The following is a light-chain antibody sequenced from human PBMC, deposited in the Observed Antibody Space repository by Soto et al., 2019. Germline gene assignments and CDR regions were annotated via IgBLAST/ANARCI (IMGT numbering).Light chain of an antibody. V-gene: IGLV2-14*01. CDR1: SSDVGGYNY. CDR2: EVS. J-gene: IGLJ1*01. CDR3: SSYAGNYIYV. Sequence: QSVLTQPASVSGSPGQSITISCTGTSSDVGGYNYVSWYQQHPGKAPKLMIYEVSNRPSGVSNRFSGSKSSNTASLTISGLQAEDEADYYCSSYAGNYIYVFATGTKVTVL.